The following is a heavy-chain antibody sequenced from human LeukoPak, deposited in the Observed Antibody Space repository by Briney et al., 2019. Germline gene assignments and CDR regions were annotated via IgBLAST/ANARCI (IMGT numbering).Heavy chain of an antibody. V-gene: IGHV4-61*05. J-gene: IGHJ4*02. D-gene: IGHD7-27*01. CDR2: IYYSGST. CDR3: ASRKLGNDY. CDR1: GGSITSSSHH. Sequence: SETLSLTCTVSGGSITSSSHHWSWIRQPPGKGLEWIGYIYYSGSTNYNPSLKSRVTISVDTSKNQFSLKLSSVTAADTAVYYCASRKLGNDYWGQGTLVTVSS.